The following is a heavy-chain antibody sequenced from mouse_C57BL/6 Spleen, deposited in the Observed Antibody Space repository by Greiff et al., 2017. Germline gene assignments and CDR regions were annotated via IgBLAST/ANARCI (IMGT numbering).Heavy chain of an antibody. V-gene: IGHV10-1*01. Sequence: EVKLVESGGGLVQPKGSLKLSCAASGFSFNTYAMNWVRQAPGKGLEWVARIRSKSNNYATYYADSVKDRFTISRDDSESMLYLQMNNLKTEDTAMYYCVGQWDYYGNSSFAYWGQGTLVTVSA. CDR2: IRSKSNNYAT. CDR1: GFSFNTYA. D-gene: IGHD1-1*01. J-gene: IGHJ3*01. CDR3: VGQWDYYGNSSFAY.